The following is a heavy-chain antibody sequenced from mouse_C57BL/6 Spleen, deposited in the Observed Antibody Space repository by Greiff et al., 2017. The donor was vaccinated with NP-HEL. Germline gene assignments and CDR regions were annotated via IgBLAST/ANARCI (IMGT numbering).Heavy chain of an antibody. CDR3: AFASTTVVEKAY. CDR2: IDPSDSYT. Sequence: QVQLQQPGAELVKPGASVKLSCKASGYTFTSYWMQWVKQRPGQGLEWIGEIDPSDSYTNYNQKFKGKATLTVDTSSSTAYMQLSSLTSEDSAVYYCAFASTTVVEKAYWGQGTLVTVSA. V-gene: IGHV1-50*01. J-gene: IGHJ3*01. D-gene: IGHD1-1*01. CDR1: GYTFTSYW.